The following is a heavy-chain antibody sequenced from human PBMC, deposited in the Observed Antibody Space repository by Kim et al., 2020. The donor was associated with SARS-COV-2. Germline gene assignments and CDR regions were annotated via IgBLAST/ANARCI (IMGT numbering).Heavy chain of an antibody. D-gene: IGHD3-22*01. J-gene: IGHJ4*02. CDR3: ARGGTHYDSSGYYRFDY. Sequence: FQGRVTMTRDTSTSTVYMGLSSLRSEDTAVYYCARGGTHYDSSGYYRFDYWGQGTLVTVSS. V-gene: IGHV1-46*01.